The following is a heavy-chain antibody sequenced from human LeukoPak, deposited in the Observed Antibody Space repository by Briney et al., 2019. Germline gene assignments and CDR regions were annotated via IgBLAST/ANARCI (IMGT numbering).Heavy chain of an antibody. Sequence: SQTLSLTCTVSGGSISSGSYYWSWIRQPAGKGLEWIGRIYTSGSTNYNPSLKSRVTISVDKSKNQFSLKLSSVTAADTAVYYCARRKGDFDWSPQGLHYYYMDVWGKGTTVTISS. J-gene: IGHJ6*03. V-gene: IGHV4-61*02. D-gene: IGHD3-9*01. CDR1: GGSISSGSYY. CDR3: ARRKGDFDWSPQGLHYYYMDV. CDR2: IYTSGST.